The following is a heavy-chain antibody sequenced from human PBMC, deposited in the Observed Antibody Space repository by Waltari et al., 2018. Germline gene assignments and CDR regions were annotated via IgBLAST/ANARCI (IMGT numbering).Heavy chain of an antibody. CDR2: IIPIFGTA. D-gene: IGHD6-19*01. CDR3: ARLGAVADGY. CDR1: GDEFSIYY. Sequence: QAQLVQSAAEVKKPGASMRLSCKASGDEFSIYYMHWVRQAPGQGLEWMGGIIPIFGTANYAQKFQGRVTITTDESTSTAYMELSSVTAADTAVYYCARLGAVADGYWGQGTLVTVSS. J-gene: IGHJ4*02. V-gene: IGHV1-69*01.